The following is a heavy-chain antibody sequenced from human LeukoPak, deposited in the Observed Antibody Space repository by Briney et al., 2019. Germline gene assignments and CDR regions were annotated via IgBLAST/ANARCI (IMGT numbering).Heavy chain of an antibody. CDR3: ARKETTSFDY. V-gene: IGHV4-39*01. Sequence: SETLSLTCTVSGGSVTSNTYYWGWIRQPPGKGLEWIGSMSSGGNTYYNPSLKSRVTISIDTPKNQFSLRLSSVTAADTAVYYCARKETTSFDYWGQGTLVTVSS. CDR2: MSSGGNT. J-gene: IGHJ4*02. D-gene: IGHD1-7*01. CDR1: GGSVTSNTYY.